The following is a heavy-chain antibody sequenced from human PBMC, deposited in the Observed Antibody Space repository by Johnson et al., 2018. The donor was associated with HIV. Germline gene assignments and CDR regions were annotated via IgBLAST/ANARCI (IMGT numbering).Heavy chain of an antibody. J-gene: IGHJ3*02. D-gene: IGHD4-17*01. Sequence: QVQLVESGGGVVQPGRSLRLSCAASGFTFSSAAMHWVRQAPGKGLEWVAIIRYDGSNKYYVDSVKGRFTISRDNSNNTLYLQMNSRRAEDTAVYYCANGKPARDYVDDDACDIWGQGTMVTVSS. CDR1: GFTFSSAA. V-gene: IGHV3-33*08. CDR2: IRYDGSNK. CDR3: ANGKPARDYVDDDACDI.